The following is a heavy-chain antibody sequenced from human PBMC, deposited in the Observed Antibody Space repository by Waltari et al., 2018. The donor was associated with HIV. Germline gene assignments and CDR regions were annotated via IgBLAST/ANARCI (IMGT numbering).Heavy chain of an antibody. CDR3: ARAVVGHVETIASQTFDP. D-gene: IGHD1-7*01. Sequence: QVQLQQWGTGLLKPSETLSLTCAVYCESLRGHFWCWVRQPPGKGLEWIGEVNQRGITKYNPSLQSRVVMSVDASKNQFSLKLRSVTAAEAGVYYCARAVVGHVETIASQTFDPWSLGSLVTVSS. V-gene: IGHV4-34*01. CDR1: CESLRGHF. J-gene: IGHJ5*02. CDR2: VNQRGIT.